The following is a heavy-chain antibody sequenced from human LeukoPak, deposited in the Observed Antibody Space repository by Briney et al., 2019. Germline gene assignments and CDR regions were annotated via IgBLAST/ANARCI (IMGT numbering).Heavy chain of an antibody. CDR3: ARDPEGWYYFDY. CDR1: GGSISSYY. Sequence: SETLSLTCTVSGGSISSYYWSWIRLPPGKGLEWIGYIYYTGATYYNPSLKSRVTISLDTSKNQFSLKLSSVTAADAAVYYCARDPEGWYYFDYWGQGTLVTVSS. J-gene: IGHJ4*02. CDR2: IYYTGAT. V-gene: IGHV4-59*01. D-gene: IGHD2-15*01.